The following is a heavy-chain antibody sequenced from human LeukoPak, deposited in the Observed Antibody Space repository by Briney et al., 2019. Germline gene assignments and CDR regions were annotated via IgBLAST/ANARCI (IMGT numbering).Heavy chain of an antibody. CDR2: INEDGSTT. D-gene: IGHD1-26*01. CDR1: GFTFSSNW. Sequence: GGSLRLSCAASGFTFSSNWMHWVRQAPGKGLVWVSRINEDGSTTNYAGSVKGRSTIFRDNAKNALYLQMNSLRAEDTAVYYCVRDLGGRSGHWGQGTLVTVSS. J-gene: IGHJ4*02. V-gene: IGHV3-74*01. CDR3: VRDLGGRSGH.